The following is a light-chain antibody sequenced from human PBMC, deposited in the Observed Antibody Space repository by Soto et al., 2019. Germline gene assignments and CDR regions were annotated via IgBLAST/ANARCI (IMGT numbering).Light chain of an antibody. CDR1: SSNMGTNT. J-gene: IGLJ1*01. CDR2: VND. V-gene: IGLV1-44*01. CDR3: VAWDDNLDAHV. Sequence: QSVLTQPPSASGTPGQRVTISCFAGSSNMGTNTVGWYQQLPGAAPKVLIYVNDKRPSGVPDRFSGSNSGTSASLTISGLQSEDEADYYCVAWDDNLDAHVFGTGTKVTVL.